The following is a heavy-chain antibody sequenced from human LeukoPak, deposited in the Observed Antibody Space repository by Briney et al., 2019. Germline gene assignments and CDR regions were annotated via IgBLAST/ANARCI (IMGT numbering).Heavy chain of an antibody. V-gene: IGHV1-2*02. CDR3: VRDDVSP. Sequence: SVNLSCKTSGYTFTGYYIHWVRPASGQGLEWMGWINPNSGGTNYAQNFQGRVTMTRDTFITTAYMELSRLTSDDTAVYYCVRDDVSPWGQPTLVADSS. J-gene: IGHJ5*02. CDR2: INPNSGGT. CDR1: GYTFTGYY.